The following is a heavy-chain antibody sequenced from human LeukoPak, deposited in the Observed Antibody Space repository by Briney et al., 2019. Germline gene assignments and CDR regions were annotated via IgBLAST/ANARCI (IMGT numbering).Heavy chain of an antibody. CDR2: INYSGST. CDR1: GGSISSFY. J-gene: IGHJ3*01. D-gene: IGHD2-15*01. Sequence: SETLSLTCTVSGGSISSFYWSWIWQPPGKGLEWIGDINYSGSTNYNPSLKSRVTISADTSKNQFSLKLSSVTAADTAKYYCARRVQGSYVVIEAFDFWGQGTMVTVSS. V-gene: IGHV4-59*08. CDR3: ARRVQGSYVVIEAFDF.